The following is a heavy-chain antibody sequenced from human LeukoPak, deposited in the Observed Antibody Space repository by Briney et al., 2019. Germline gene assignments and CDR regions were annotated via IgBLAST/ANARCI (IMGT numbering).Heavy chain of an antibody. J-gene: IGHJ4*02. CDR3: ARYDVEMTFDY. D-gene: IGHD5-24*01. CDR2: INPNSGGT. V-gene: IGHV1-2*02. Sequence: ASVKVSCKASGYTFTSYDINWVRQAPGQGLEWMGWINPNSGGTNYAQKFQGRVTMTRDTSISTAYMELSRLRSDDTAVYYCARYDVEMTFDYWGQGTLVTVSS. CDR1: GYTFTSYD.